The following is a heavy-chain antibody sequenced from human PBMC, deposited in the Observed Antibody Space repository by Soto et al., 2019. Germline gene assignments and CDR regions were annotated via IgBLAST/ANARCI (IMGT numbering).Heavy chain of an antibody. CDR2: ISGSGGST. J-gene: IGHJ4*02. D-gene: IGHD6-19*01. Sequence: GGSLRLSCAASGFTFSSYAMSWVRQAPGKGLEWVSAISGSGGSTYYADSVKGRFTISRDNSKNTLYLQMNSLRAEDTAVYYCANSPWLHRGYFDYWGQGTLVTVSS. V-gene: IGHV3-23*01. CDR1: GFTFSSYA. CDR3: ANSPWLHRGYFDY.